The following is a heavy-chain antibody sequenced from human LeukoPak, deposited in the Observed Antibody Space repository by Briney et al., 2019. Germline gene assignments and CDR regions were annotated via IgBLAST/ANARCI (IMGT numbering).Heavy chain of an antibody. J-gene: IGHJ4*02. D-gene: IGHD3-10*01. CDR2: INQSGGT. CDR3: ARGPPKLLWFGELSYYFDY. CDR1: GGSFSDYS. Sequence: PSETLSLTCAVYGGSFSDYSWTWIRQPPGKGLEWIGEINQSGGTNHNPSLMSRVIMSVDTSKNQISLKVNSVTAADTAVYYCARGPPKLLWFGELSYYFDYWGQGTLVTVSS. V-gene: IGHV4-34*01.